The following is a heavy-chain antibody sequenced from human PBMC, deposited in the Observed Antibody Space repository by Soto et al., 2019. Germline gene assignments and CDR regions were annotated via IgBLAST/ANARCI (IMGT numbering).Heavy chain of an antibody. CDR1: GYTLTELS. Sequence: ASVKVSCKVSGYTLTELSMHWVRQAPGKGLEWMGGFDPEDGETIYAQKFQGRVTMTEDTSTDTAYMELSSLRSEDTAVYYCATTSTYYDSSGYPRPYFDYWGQGTLVTVSS. CDR2: FDPEDGET. J-gene: IGHJ4*02. V-gene: IGHV1-24*01. CDR3: ATTSTYYDSSGYPRPYFDY. D-gene: IGHD3-22*01.